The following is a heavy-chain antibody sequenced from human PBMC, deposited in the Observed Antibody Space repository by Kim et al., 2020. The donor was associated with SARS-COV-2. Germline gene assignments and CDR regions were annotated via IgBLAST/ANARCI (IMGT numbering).Heavy chain of an antibody. V-gene: IGHV1-8*01. Sequence: YEPEFQGRVSMTRDTSISTAYMELTSLRSEDTAIYYCATKFGHGAYPLHYWGQGTLVTVSS. CDR3: ATKFGHGAYPLHY. D-gene: IGHD3-16*01. J-gene: IGHJ4*02.